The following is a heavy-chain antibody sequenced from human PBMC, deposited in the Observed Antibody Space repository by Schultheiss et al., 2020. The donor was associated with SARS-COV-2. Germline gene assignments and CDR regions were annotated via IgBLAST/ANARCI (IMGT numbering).Heavy chain of an antibody. CDR1: GFTFSSYW. V-gene: IGHV3-74*01. Sequence: GGSLRLSCAASGFTFSSYWMHWVRQAPGKGLVWVSRINSDGSSTSYADSVKGRFTISRDNAKNSVYLQMNSLRAEDTAVYYCARDNTYYGPMDVWGQGTTVTVSS. D-gene: IGHD3-10*01. J-gene: IGHJ6*02. CDR3: ARDNTYYGPMDV. CDR2: INSDGSST.